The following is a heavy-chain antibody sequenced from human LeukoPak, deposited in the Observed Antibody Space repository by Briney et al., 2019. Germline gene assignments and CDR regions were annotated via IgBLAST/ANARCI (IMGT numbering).Heavy chain of an antibody. CDR2: ISSSSRYI. Sequence: GGSLRLSCAASGFTFSSYSVNWVRQAPGRGLEWVSSISSSSRYIYYADSVKGRFTISRDNAKNSLYLQMNSLRAEDTAVYYCARDVPQYCGGDCYSPNNWFDPWGQGTLVTVSS. CDR3: ARDVPQYCGGDCYSPNNWFDP. CDR1: GFTFSSYS. D-gene: IGHD2-21*02. V-gene: IGHV3-21*01. J-gene: IGHJ5*02.